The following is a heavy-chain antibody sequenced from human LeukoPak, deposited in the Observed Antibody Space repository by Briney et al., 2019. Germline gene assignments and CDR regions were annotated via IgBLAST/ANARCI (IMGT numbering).Heavy chain of an antibody. CDR1: GFTFTNSW. V-gene: IGHV3-7*01. CDR3: RRETDRSLDY. J-gene: IGHJ4*02. Sequence: PGGSLRLSCAASGFTFTNSWMAWVRQAPGKGPEWVANIKQDGSTTHYVDSLKGRFTISRDNPKNSLYLQMNNLRADDTAVYYCRRETDRSLDYWGQGILGTVAS. D-gene: IGHD1-1*01. CDR2: IKQDGSTT.